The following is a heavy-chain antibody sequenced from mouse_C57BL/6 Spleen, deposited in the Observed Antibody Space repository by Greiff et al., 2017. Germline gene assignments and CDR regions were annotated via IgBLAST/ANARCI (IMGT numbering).Heavy chain of an antibody. CDR3: ASSHGSSPAWFAY. D-gene: IGHD1-1*01. CDR2: ISSGSSTI. CDR1: GFTFSDYG. J-gene: IGHJ3*01. V-gene: IGHV5-17*01. Sequence: EVKLVESGGGLVKPGGSLKLSCAASGFTFSDYGMHWVRQAPEKGLEWVAYISSGSSTIYYADTVKGRFTISRDNAKNTLFLQMTSLRSEDTAMYYCASSHGSSPAWFAYWGQGTLVTVSA.